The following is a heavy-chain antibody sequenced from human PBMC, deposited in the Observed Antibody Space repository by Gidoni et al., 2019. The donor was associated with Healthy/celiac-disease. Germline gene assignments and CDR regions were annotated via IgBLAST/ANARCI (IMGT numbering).Heavy chain of an antibody. D-gene: IGHD3-10*01. V-gene: IGHV3-23*01. CDR3: AKGRVLWFGELSPFDY. CDR1: GFTFSSYA. J-gene: IGHJ4*02. CDR2: ISGSGGST. Sequence: EVQLLESGGGLVQPGGSLRLSCAASGFTFSSYAMSWVRQAPGKGLEWVSAISGSGGSTYYADSVKGRFTISRDNSKNTLYLQMNSLRAEDTAVYYCAKGRVLWFGELSPFDYWGQGTLVTVSS.